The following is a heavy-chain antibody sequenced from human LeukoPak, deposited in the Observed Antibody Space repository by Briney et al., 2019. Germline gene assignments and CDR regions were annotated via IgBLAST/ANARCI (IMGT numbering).Heavy chain of an antibody. CDR1: GYTFTSYG. CDR2: ISAYNGNT. J-gene: IGHJ4*02. V-gene: IGHV1-18*01. CDR3: ARDSPQLLLCRYDY. Sequence: RASVKVSCKASGYTFTSYGISWVRQAPGQGLEWMGWISAYNGNTNYAQKLQGRVTMTTDTSTSTAYMELRSLRPDDTAVYYCARDSPQLLLCRYDYWGQGTLVTVSS. D-gene: IGHD3-10*02.